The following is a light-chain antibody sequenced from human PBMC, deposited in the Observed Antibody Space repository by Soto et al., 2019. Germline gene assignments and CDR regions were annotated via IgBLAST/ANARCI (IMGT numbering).Light chain of an antibody. J-gene: IGKJ2*01. Sequence: EIVMTQSPATLSVSPGEGATLSCRASQSVGSNLAWYQQKPGQSPRLLIYGASTRATGIPARFSGSGSGTEFTLTITSLQSEDFAVFYCQQYNAWPYTFGQGTKLEIK. CDR3: QQYNAWPYT. CDR2: GAS. V-gene: IGKV3-15*01. CDR1: QSVGSN.